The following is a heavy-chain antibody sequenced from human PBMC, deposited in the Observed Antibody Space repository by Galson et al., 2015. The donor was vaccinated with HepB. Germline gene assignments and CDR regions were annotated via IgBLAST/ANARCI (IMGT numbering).Heavy chain of an antibody. Sequence: SVKVSCKASGGTFSSYAISWVRQAPGQGLEWMGRIIPILGIANYAQKFQGRVTITADKSTSTAYMELSSLRSEDTAVYYCAAYYYDSSGSHYWGQGTLVTVSS. D-gene: IGHD3-22*01. J-gene: IGHJ4*02. CDR3: AAYYYDSSGSHY. V-gene: IGHV1-69*04. CDR1: GGTFSSYA. CDR2: IIPILGIA.